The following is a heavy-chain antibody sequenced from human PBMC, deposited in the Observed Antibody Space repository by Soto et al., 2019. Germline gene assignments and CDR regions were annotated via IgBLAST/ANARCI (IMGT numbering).Heavy chain of an antibody. CDR2: INAGNGDT. CDR1: GINYYTYA. V-gene: IGHV1-3*01. D-gene: IGHD5-12*01. CDR3: ARAISGYVT. J-gene: IGHJ4*02. Sequence: QVQLVQSGAEMKKPGASVKLSCKTSGINYYTYAIHWVRQAPGQGLEWMGWINAGNGDTRYSQNFQGRVTLTRDTSASTVYMDLDSLKSEDTGVYYCARAISGYVTWGQRTLVTVSS.